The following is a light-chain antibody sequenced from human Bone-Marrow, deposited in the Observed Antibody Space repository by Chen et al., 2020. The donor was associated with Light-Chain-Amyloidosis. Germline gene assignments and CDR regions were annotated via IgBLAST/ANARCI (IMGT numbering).Light chain of an antibody. Sequence: SYVLTHPSSVSVAPGQTATIACGGNNIGSTSVHWYQPTPGQAPLLVVYDDSDRPSGLPQRLSGSNSGNTATLTISRVEAGDEADYYWQVWDRSSDRPVFGGGTKLTVL. CDR3: QVWDRSSDRPV. CDR2: DDS. J-gene: IGLJ3*02. CDR1: NIGSTS. V-gene: IGLV3-21*02.